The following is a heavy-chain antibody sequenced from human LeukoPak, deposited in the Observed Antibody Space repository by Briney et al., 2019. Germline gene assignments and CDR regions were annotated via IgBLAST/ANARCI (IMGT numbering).Heavy chain of an antibody. J-gene: IGHJ4*02. CDR1: GFTFSSYG. Sequence: QPGGSLRLSCAASGFTFSSYGMHWVRQAPGKGLEWVAVISYDGSNKYYADSVKGRFTISRDNSKNTLYLQMNSLRAEDTAVYYCAKDGRYSYGNDYWGPGTLVTVSS. CDR2: ISYDGSNK. CDR3: AKDGRYSYGNDY. D-gene: IGHD5-18*01. V-gene: IGHV3-30*18.